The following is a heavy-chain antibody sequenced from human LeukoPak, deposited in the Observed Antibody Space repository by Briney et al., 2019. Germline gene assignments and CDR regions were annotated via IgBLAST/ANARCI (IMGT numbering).Heavy chain of an antibody. V-gene: IGHV3-30*02. CDR1: GFTFNSYG. D-gene: IGHD6-13*01. J-gene: IGHJ4*02. CDR2: IQFDGSNK. CDR3: AIIAAAGRFDN. Sequence: GGSLRLSCATSGFTFNSYGMHWVRQAPGKGLEWVTFIQFDGSNKFYADSVKGRFTISRDSSKNTLYLQINSLRAEDTAVYYCAIIAAAGRFDNWGQGTLVTVSS.